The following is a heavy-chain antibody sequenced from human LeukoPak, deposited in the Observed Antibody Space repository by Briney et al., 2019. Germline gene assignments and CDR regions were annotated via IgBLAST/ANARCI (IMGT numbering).Heavy chain of an antibody. J-gene: IGHJ4*02. Sequence: GGSLRLSCADSGFSFSSYEMNWVRQAPGKGLEWVSYICGRGSTKYYADSVKGRFTISRDNAENSLYLQMNGLRAEDTAVYYCARDLYYYGSGNYVPGLPDYWGQGTLVTVSS. CDR1: GFSFSSYE. CDR3: ARDLYYYGSGNYVPGLPDY. D-gene: IGHD3-10*01. V-gene: IGHV3-48*03. CDR2: ICGRGSTK.